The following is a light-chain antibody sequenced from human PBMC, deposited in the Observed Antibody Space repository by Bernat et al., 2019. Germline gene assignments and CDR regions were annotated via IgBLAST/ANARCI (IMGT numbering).Light chain of an antibody. Sequence: QSALTPPRSVSGSPGQSVTISCTGTSRDVGTYKYVSWYQQHPGKAPKVMIYDVSNRPSGVPDRFSGSKSGNTASLTISGLQADDEADYYCCSYAGSFNWVFGGGTKVTVL. V-gene: IGLV2-11*01. CDR2: DVS. J-gene: IGLJ3*02. CDR3: CSYAGSFNWV. CDR1: SRDVGTYKY.